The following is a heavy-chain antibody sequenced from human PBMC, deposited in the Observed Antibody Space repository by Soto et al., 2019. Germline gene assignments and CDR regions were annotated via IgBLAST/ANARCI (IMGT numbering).Heavy chain of an antibody. CDR3: ARAAGHYYESRGYWSWFDP. J-gene: IGHJ5*02. Sequence: QVQLVQSGAEVKKPGSSVKVSCKASGGTFSSYAISWVRQAPGQGLEWMGGIIPIFGTANYAQKFQGRVTITADESTSTAYMELSSLRSEDTAVYYCARAAGHYYESRGYWSWFDPWGQGTLVTVSS. CDR1: GGTFSSYA. CDR2: IIPIFGTA. V-gene: IGHV1-69*01. D-gene: IGHD3-22*01.